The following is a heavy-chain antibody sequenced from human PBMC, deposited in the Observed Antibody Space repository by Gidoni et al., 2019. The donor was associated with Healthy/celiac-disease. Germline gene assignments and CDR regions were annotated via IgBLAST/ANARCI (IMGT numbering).Heavy chain of an antibody. CDR1: GGSISSSSYY. CDR3: ARRWYGSGSLNWFDP. Sequence: QLQLQESGPGLVKPSETLSLTCTVSGGSISSSSYYWGWIRQPPGKGLEWIGSIYYSGSTYYNPSLKSRVTISVDTSKNQFSLKLSSVTAADTAVYYCARRWYGSGSLNWFDPWGQGTLVTVSS. D-gene: IGHD3-10*01. CDR2: IYYSGST. V-gene: IGHV4-39*01. J-gene: IGHJ5*02.